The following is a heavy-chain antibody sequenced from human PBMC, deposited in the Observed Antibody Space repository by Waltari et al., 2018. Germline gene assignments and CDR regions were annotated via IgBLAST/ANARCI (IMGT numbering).Heavy chain of an antibody. D-gene: IGHD1-26*01. V-gene: IGHV4-39*01. CDR3: ATGLVGATDCLVSYFDY. CDR2: SYYSGST. CDR1: GGSISSSRYD. J-gene: IGHJ4*02. Sequence: QLQLQESGAGLGKPSETQALTCTVSGGSISSSRYDGGWIGQPPGKGLEWIGSSYYSGSTYYNPSLRSRCTISVDTSTTQFSLTLRSVTAAATAVYYCATGLVGATDCLVSYFDYWGQGTLVTVSS.